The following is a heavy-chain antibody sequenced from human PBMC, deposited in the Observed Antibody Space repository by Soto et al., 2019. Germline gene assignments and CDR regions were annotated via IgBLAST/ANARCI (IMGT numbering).Heavy chain of an antibody. J-gene: IGHJ3*02. CDR1: GYNFNNYG. Sequence: ASVKVSCKASGYNFNNYGIAWVRQAPGQSLEWMGWINAGSGNTKYSQNFQGRVSITRDTSASTVYMEPTGLTSEDTAVYYCARDTETLGPRANDALDIWGQGTMVTVSS. CDR3: ARDTETLGPRANDALDI. D-gene: IGHD3-3*02. V-gene: IGHV1-3*01. CDR2: INAGSGNT.